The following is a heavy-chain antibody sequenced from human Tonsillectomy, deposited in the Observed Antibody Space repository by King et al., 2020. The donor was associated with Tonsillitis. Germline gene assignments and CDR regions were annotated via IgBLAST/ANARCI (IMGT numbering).Heavy chain of an antibody. Sequence: VQLVESGGGLVQPGGSLRLSCAASGFTFSSYAMSWVRQAPGKGLEWVSGISGSGGSTHYADSVKGRFTISRDNSKSTLYLQMNSLRVEDTALYCCAKSQGQYYYGSGSYSGNWGQGTLVTVSS. CDR1: GFTFSSYA. D-gene: IGHD3-10*01. CDR2: ISGSGGST. V-gene: IGHV3-23*04. J-gene: IGHJ4*02. CDR3: AKSQGQYYYGSGSYSGN.